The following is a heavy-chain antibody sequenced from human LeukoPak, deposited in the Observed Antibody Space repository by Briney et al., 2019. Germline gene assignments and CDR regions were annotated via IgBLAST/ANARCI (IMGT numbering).Heavy chain of an antibody. D-gene: IGHD5-18*01. CDR1: GLTFSSYG. J-gene: IGHJ4*02. CDR3: ASHAVDTAMVGGSFDY. Sequence: GRSLRLSCAPSGLTFSSYGMHWARHAPGKGLEWVAVISYDGSNKYYADSVKGRFTISRDNSKNTLYLQMNSLRAEDTAVYYCASHAVDTAMVGGSFDYWGQGTLVTVSS. CDR2: ISYDGSNK. V-gene: IGHV3-30*03.